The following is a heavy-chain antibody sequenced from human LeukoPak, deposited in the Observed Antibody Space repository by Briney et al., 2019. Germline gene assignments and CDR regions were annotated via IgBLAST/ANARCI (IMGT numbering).Heavy chain of an antibody. J-gene: IGHJ4*02. CDR1: GYTFTSYG. CDR2: ISAYNGNT. V-gene: IGHV1-18*01. CDR3: ARARLWFGELAPLDY. D-gene: IGHD3-10*01. Sequence: ASVKVSCKASGYTFTSYGISWVRQAPGQGLEWMGWISAYNGNTNYAQKLQGRVTMTTDTSTSTAYMELRSLRSDDTAVYYCARARLWFGELAPLDYWGQGTLVTVSS.